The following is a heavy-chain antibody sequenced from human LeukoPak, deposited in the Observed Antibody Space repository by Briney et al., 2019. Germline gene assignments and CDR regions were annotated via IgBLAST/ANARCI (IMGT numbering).Heavy chain of an antibody. V-gene: IGHV4-59*01. J-gene: IGHJ3*02. D-gene: IGHD3-22*01. Sequence: PSETLSLTCTASGGSISSYYWSWIRQPPGKRLEWIGYIYYSGSTNYNPSLKSRVTISVDTSKNHFSLKLSSVTAADTAVYYCARGRYYDSSGYYYHYFDIWGQGTMVTVSS. CDR3: ARGRYYDSSGYYYHYFDI. CDR2: IYYSGST. CDR1: GGSISSYY.